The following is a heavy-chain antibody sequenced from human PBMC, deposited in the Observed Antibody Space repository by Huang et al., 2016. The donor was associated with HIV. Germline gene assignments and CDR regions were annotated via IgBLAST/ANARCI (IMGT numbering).Heavy chain of an antibody. Sequence: QVQLQESGPGLVKPSQTLSLTCTVFGASISSGGFYWSWLRQTTGTGLQWMGYVYSDGGTTYNPSLSSRVTISVDTSKNQFSLTLKSVTAADTATYYCARDGALSGGAWFDPWGQGTRVTVSS. CDR2: VYSDGGT. CDR1: GASISSGGFY. J-gene: IGHJ5*02. CDR3: ARDGALSGGAWFDP. V-gene: IGHV4-61*09. D-gene: IGHD2-15*01.